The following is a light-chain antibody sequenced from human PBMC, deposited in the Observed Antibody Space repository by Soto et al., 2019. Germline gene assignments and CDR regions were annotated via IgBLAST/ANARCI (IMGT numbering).Light chain of an antibody. V-gene: IGKV1-5*03. CDR3: QQYNSYSYI. Sequence: DIQMHQSHYTLSASVGDRVTITFRASQSLSSWLAWYQQKQGKAPKLLIYKAYSLESGVPSRFSGSESGTEFTLTISSLQPDDFATYYYQQYNSYSYILGHWTNLEIK. CDR2: KAY. J-gene: IGKJ2*01. CDR1: QSLSSW.